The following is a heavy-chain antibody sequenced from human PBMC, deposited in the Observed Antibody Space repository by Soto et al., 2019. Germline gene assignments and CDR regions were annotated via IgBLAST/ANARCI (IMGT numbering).Heavy chain of an antibody. Sequence: EVQLVESGGGLVQPGGSLRLSCVASGFTFSNYWIHWVRQAPGKGLVWVSRINGDGSSTNYADSVKGQFSISRDNAKNTVFLQMNSLRLEGTAVDYRARGARTYYYVDCQGQGTLGTVSS. CDR1: GFTFSNYW. CDR2: INGDGSST. D-gene: IGHD1-26*01. V-gene: IGHV3-74*01. J-gene: IGHJ4*01. CDR3: ARGARTYYYVDC.